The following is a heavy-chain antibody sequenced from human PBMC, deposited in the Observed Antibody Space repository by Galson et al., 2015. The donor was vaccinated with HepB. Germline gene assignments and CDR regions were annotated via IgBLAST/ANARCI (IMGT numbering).Heavy chain of an antibody. Sequence: SVKVSCKASGGTFSSYAISWVRQAPGQGLEWMGGIIPIFGTANYAQKFQGRVTITVDESTSTAYMELSSLRSEDTAVYYCASNRDGYNFDAFDIWGQGTMVTVSS. CDR1: GGTFSSYA. D-gene: IGHD5-24*01. V-gene: IGHV1-69*13. CDR3: ASNRDGYNFDAFDI. J-gene: IGHJ3*02. CDR2: IIPIFGTA.